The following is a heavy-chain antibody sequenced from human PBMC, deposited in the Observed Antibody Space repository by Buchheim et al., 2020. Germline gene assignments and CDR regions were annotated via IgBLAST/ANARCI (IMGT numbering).Heavy chain of an antibody. CDR2: ISSSSSYT. Sequence: VQLLESGGGLVQPGGSLRLSCAASGFTFSDYYMSWIRQAPGKGLEWVSYISSSSSYTNYADSVKGRFTISRDNAKNSLYLQMNSLRAEDTAVYYCASSPKNGDYVPLLYWYFDLWGRGTL. CDR1: GFTFSDYY. V-gene: IGHV3-11*03. J-gene: IGHJ2*01. D-gene: IGHD4-17*01. CDR3: ASSPKNGDYVPLLYWYFDL.